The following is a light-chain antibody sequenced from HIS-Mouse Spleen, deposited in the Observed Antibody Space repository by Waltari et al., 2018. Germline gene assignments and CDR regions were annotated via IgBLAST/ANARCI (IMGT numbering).Light chain of an antibody. Sequence: DIQMTQSPSTLSASVGDRVTITCRASQSISCWLAWYQQKPGKAPKLLIYKASSLESGVPSRFSGSGSGTEFTLTISSLQPDDFATYYCKQYNSYYTFGGGTKVEIK. J-gene: IGKJ4*01. V-gene: IGKV1-5*03. CDR2: KAS. CDR1: QSISCW. CDR3: KQYNSYYT.